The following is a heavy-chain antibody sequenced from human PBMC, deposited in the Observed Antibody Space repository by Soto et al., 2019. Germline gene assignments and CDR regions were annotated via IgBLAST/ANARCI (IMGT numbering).Heavy chain of an antibody. J-gene: IGHJ4*02. V-gene: IGHV3-48*02. CDR3: ARDQDDSSGYYLYYFDY. CDR1: GFTFSSYS. Sequence: GGSQRLSCAASGFTFSSYSMNWVRQAPGKGLEWVSYISSSSSTIYYADSVKGRFTISRDNAKNSLYLQMNSLRDEDTAVYYCARDQDDSSGYYLYYFDYWGQGTLVTVSS. D-gene: IGHD3-22*01. CDR2: ISSSSSTI.